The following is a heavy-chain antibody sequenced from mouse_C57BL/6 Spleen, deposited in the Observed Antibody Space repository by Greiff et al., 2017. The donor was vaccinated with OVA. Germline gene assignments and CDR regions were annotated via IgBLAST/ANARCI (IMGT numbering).Heavy chain of an antibody. CDR3: ARYDYSKGYAMDY. V-gene: IGHV1-69*01. D-gene: IGHD2-5*01. Sequence: QVQLQQPGAELVTPGASVKLSCKASGYTFTSYWMHWVKQRPGQGLEWIGEIDPSDSYTNYNQKFQGKSTLTVDKSSSTAYMQLSSLTSEDSAVYYCARYDYSKGYAMDYWGQGTSVTVSS. CDR1: GYTFTSYW. J-gene: IGHJ4*01. CDR2: IDPSDSYT.